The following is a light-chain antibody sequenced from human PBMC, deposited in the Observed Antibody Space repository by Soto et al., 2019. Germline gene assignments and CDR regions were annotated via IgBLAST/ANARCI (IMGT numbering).Light chain of an antibody. CDR2: GAS. CDR1: QSLTNSF. Sequence: EILLTQSPGTLSLSPGDRATLSCRSSQSLTNSFLAWYQQRPSQTPRLLIYGASIRATDIPDRFSGSGSGTDFTLTISRLEPEDFAVYFCQQYGRLPLSFGGGTKVEIK. CDR3: QQYGRLPLS. J-gene: IGKJ4*01. V-gene: IGKV3-20*01.